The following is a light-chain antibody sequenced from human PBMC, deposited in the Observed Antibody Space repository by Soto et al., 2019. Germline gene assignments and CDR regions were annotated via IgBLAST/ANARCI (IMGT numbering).Light chain of an antibody. J-gene: IGKJ2*01. CDR2: GAS. CDR3: QQYNNWPPYT. CDR1: QTIANN. Sequence: ETVMTQSPATLSVSPGERATLSCRASQTIANNLAWYQQRPGQAPRLLIYGASTRATGIPARFSGSGSVTEFTLTISSLQSEDFALYYCQQYNNWPPYTFGQGTKLEIK. V-gene: IGKV3-15*01.